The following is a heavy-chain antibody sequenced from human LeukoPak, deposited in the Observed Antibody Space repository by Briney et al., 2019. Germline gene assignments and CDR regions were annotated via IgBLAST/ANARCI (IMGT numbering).Heavy chain of an antibody. CDR1: GESFSDYY. CDR2: ISHDGNT. D-gene: IGHD1-1*01. V-gene: IGHV4-34*01. J-gene: IGHJ5*02. Sequence: PSETLSLTCAVYGESFSDYYWSWIRQPPEKGLEWIGRISHDGNTNYNPSLKSRVTLSTDTSKNQFSLRLTSVTTADTAIYYCARRRDWNDVLDPWGQGTPVTVSS. CDR3: ARRRDWNDVLDP.